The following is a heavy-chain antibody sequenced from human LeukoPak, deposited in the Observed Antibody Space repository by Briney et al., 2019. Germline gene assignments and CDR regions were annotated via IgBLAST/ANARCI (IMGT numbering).Heavy chain of an antibody. D-gene: IGHD3-22*01. Sequence: PGGSLRLSCAASGFTFSSYGMHWVRQAPGKGLEWVAFIRYDGSNKYYADSVKGRFTISRDNSKNTLYLQMNSLRAEDTAVYYCAKDPSASYYYDSSGYPGWFGYWGQGTLVTVSS. J-gene: IGHJ4*02. V-gene: IGHV3-30*02. CDR2: IRYDGSNK. CDR1: GFTFSSYG. CDR3: AKDPSASYYYDSSGYPGWFGY.